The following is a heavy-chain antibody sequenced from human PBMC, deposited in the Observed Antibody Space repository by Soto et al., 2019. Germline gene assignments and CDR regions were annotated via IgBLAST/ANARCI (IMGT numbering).Heavy chain of an antibody. Sequence: LRVSCAAAGFTFSSDGMHRVRQAPGEGLEWVAVISYDGSNKYYADSVKGRFTISRDNSKNTLFLQMNSLRGEDTAVYYCAKESYSSSSYYYGMDVWGQGTTVTVSS. CDR2: ISYDGSNK. D-gene: IGHD6-6*01. V-gene: IGHV3-30*18. J-gene: IGHJ6*02. CDR3: AKESYSSSSYYYGMDV. CDR1: GFTFSSDG.